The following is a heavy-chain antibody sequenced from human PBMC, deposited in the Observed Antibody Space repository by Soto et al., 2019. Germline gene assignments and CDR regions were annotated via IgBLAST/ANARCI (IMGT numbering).Heavy chain of an antibody. CDR1: GFTFSSYS. CDR2: ISSSSTI. J-gene: IGHJ4*02. Sequence: PGGSLRLSCAASGFTFSSYSMNWVRQAPGKGLEWVSYISSSSTIYYADSVKGRFTISRDNAKNSLYLQMNSLRAEDTAVYYCARDPCSSTSCYVWGQGTLVTVSS. CDR3: ARDPCSSTSCYV. V-gene: IGHV3-48*01. D-gene: IGHD2-2*01.